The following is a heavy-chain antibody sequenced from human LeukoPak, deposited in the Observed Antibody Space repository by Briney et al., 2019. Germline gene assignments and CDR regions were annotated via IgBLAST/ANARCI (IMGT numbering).Heavy chain of an antibody. CDR3: ARDLSSYYYDSSGYSVFDY. Sequence: GASVKVSCKASGFTFTSYGISWVRQAPGQGLEWMGWISAYNGNTNYAQKLQGRVTMTTDTSTSTAYMELRSLRSDDTAVYYCARDLSSYYYDSSGYSVFDYWGQGTLVTVSS. V-gene: IGHV1-18*01. J-gene: IGHJ4*02. CDR2: ISAYNGNT. D-gene: IGHD3-22*01. CDR1: GFTFTSYG.